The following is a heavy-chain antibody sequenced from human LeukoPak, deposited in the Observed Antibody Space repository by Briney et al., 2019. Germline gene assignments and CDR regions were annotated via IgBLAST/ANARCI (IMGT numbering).Heavy chain of an antibody. D-gene: IGHD4-23*01. V-gene: IGHV1-2*06. CDR1: GYTFTGYY. J-gene: IGHJ4*02. CDR3: ASFAGYGGNSLDF. Sequence: GASENVSCKASGYTFTGYYMHWVRQAPGQGLEWMGRINPNSGDTNYAQKFQGRVTMTRDTSISTAYMELSRLRSGDTAVYYCASFAGYGGNSLDFWGQGTLVTVSS. CDR2: INPNSGDT.